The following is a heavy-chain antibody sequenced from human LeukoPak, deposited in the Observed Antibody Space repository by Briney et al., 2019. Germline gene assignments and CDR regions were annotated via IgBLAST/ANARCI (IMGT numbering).Heavy chain of an antibody. J-gene: IGHJ4*02. CDR1: GYTFTSYD. CDR2: MNPNRGDT. Sequence: ASVKVSCKASGYTFTSYDIHWVRQATGQGLEWMGRMNPNRGDTDYAQKFQGRVTMTRDTSISTAYMELSSLRSEDTALYYCAREGIAVAGFDYCGQGTLVTVSS. CDR3: AREGIAVAGFDY. V-gene: IGHV1-8*01. D-gene: IGHD6-19*01.